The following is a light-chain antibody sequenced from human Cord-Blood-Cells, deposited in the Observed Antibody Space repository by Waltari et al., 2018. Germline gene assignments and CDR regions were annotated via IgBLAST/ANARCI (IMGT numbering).Light chain of an antibody. CDR3: SSYTSSSTLVL. V-gene: IGLV2-14*01. J-gene: IGLJ2*01. Sequence: QSALTQPASVSGSPGPAITISCTGTSSDVGGYNFVSWYQKHPGKALKLMIYAVSKRPSVLSNRFSGSNSCNTASLTISGLQAEDESDYYCSSYTSSSTLVLFGGGTKLTVL. CDR1: SSDVGGYNF. CDR2: AVS.